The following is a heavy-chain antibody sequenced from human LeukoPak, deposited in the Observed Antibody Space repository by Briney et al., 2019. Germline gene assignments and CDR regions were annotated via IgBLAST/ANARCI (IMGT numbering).Heavy chain of an antibody. V-gene: IGHV3-53*01. Sequence: GGSLRLSCAASGFTVSSNYMSWVRQAPGKGLEWVSVIYSGGSTYYADSVKGRFTISRDNSKNTLYLQMNSLRAEDTAVYYCARDGGYYGSGSYYRGNWFDPWGQGTLVTVSS. D-gene: IGHD3-10*01. CDR1: GFTVSSNY. CDR2: IYSGGST. CDR3: ARDGGYYGSGSYYRGNWFDP. J-gene: IGHJ5*02.